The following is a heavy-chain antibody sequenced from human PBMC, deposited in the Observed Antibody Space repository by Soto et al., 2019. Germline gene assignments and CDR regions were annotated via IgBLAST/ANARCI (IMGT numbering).Heavy chain of an antibody. V-gene: IGHV4-59*01. CDR1: GCSISSCY. CDR2: IYYSGST. CDR3: ARGTTVTTLRGSAYDY. J-gene: IGHJ4*02. Sequence: PSETLSLTCTVSGCSISSCYWSWIRQPPGKGLEWIGYIYYSGSTNYNPSLKSRVTISVDTSKNQFSLKLSSVTAADTAVYYCARGTTVTTLRGSAYDYWGQGTLVTVSS. D-gene: IGHD4-17*01.